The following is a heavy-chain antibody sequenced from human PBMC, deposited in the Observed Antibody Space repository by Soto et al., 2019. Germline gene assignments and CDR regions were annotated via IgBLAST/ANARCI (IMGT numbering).Heavy chain of an antibody. D-gene: IGHD2-2*01. V-gene: IGHV3-23*01. CDR3: AKDRRSCSSTSCYYYYMDV. J-gene: IGHJ6*03. CDR2: ISGSGGST. CDR1: GFTFSSYA. Sequence: GGSLRLSCAASGFTFSSYAMSWVRQAPGKGLEWVSAISGSGGSTYYADSVKGRFTISRDNSKNTLYLQMNSLRAEDTAVYYCAKDRRSCSSTSCYYYYMDVWDKGTTVTVSS.